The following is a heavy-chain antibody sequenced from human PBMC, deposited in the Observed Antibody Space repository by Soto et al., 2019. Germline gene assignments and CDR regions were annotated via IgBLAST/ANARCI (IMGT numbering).Heavy chain of an antibody. J-gene: IGHJ5*02. V-gene: IGHV4-30-2*01. D-gene: IGHD2-2*01. Sequence: SLSLTCATCGARITWGDYSGNWIRQPPGKGLEWIGYIFHGGSTYYNPSLRSRVTISVDRSRTQFSLKVSSVTAADTAVYYCARGRVVVPAAVMFNCLDPWGQGALVTVSS. CDR1: GARITWGDYS. CDR3: ARGRVVVPAAVMFNCLDP. CDR2: IFHGGST.